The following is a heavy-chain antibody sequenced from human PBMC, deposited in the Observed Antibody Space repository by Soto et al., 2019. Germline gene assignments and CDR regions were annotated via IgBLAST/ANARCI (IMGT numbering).Heavy chain of an antibody. Sequence: QVQLVQSGAEVKKPGASVTVSCKTSGYTFSNYGINWVRQAPGQGLEWMGWISGYNGNTNYAQTVQGRVTMTTDTSTGTVYMELRSLKSDDTAIYYCSRFIMVGGWVDTNYYHGMDVWGQGTTVTVSS. CDR2: ISGYNGNT. CDR3: SRFIMVGGWVDTNYYHGMDV. J-gene: IGHJ6*02. V-gene: IGHV1-18*01. D-gene: IGHD6-19*01. CDR1: GYTFSNYG.